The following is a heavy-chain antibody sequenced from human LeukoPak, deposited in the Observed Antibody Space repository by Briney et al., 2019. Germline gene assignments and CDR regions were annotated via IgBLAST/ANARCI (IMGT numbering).Heavy chain of an antibody. V-gene: IGHV1-2*02. CDR2: INPNSGGT. CDR1: GYTFTGYY. J-gene: IGHJ3*02. CDR3: ARDSVGYCSSTSCYYDAFDI. Sequence: GASVKVSCKASGYTFTGYYMHWVRQAPGQGLEWMGWINPNSGGTNYVQKFQGRVTMTRDTSISTAYMELSRLRSDDTAVYYCARDSVGYCSSTSCYYDAFDIWAKGQWSPSLQ. D-gene: IGHD2-2*03.